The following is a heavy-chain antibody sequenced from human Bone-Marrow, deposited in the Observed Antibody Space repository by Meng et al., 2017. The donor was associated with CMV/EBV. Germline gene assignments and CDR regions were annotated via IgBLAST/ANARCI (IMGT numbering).Heavy chain of an antibody. CDR2: IYHSGST. J-gene: IGHJ5*02. Sequence: SETLSFTCAVSGGSISSSNWWSWVRQPPGKGLEWIGEIYHSGSTNYNPSLKSRVTISVDKSKNQFSLKLSSVTAADTAVYYCARIGGIVVVPAATRDWWFDPWGQGTLVTVSS. V-gene: IGHV4-4*02. CDR1: GGSISSSNW. CDR3: ARIGGIVVVPAATRDWWFDP. D-gene: IGHD2-2*01.